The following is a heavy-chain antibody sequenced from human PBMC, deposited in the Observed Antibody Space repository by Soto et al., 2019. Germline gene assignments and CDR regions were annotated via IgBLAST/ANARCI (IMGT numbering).Heavy chain of an antibody. CDR2: INAGNGNT. CDR3: AREWSLPVIAVGLWFDP. J-gene: IGHJ5*02. V-gene: IGHV1-3*01. CDR1: GYTFTSYA. Sequence: ASVKVSCKASGYTFTSYAMHWVRQAPGQRLEWMGWINAGNGNTKYSQKFQGRVTITRDTSANTAYMELSSLRSEDTAVYYCAREWSLPVIAVGLWFDPWGQGTLVTVSS. D-gene: IGHD3-22*01.